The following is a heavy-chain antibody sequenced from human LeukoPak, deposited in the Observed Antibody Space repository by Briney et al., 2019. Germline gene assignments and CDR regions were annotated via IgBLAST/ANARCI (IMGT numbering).Heavy chain of an antibody. Sequence: SETLSLTCTVSGGSISSSSYYWGWIRQPPGKGLEWIGSIYYSGSTYYNPSLKSRVTISVDTPKNQFSLKLSSVTAADTAVYYCATLPDTDYYYYGMDVWGQGTTVTVSS. V-gene: IGHV4-39*01. J-gene: IGHJ6*02. CDR3: ATLPDTDYYYYGMDV. CDR2: IYYSGST. CDR1: GGSISSSSYY.